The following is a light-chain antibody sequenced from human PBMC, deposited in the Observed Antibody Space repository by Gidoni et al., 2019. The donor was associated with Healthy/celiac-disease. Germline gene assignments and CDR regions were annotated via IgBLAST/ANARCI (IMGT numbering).Light chain of an antibody. J-gene: IGKJ2*02. V-gene: IGKV1-5*03. CDR1: QSISSR. CDR3: QQYNSYPCT. CDR2: KAS. Sequence: DIQITQSPSTMSASVGDSVTTTCRSSQSISSRLAWYQQKPGKAPKLLIYKASSLESGVPSRFSGSGSGTEFTLTISSLQPDDFATYYCQQYNSYPCTFGQGTKLEIK.